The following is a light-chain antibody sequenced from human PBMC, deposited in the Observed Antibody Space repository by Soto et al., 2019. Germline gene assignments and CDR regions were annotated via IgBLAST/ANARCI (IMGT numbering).Light chain of an antibody. CDR1: QSVSSSY. Sequence: EIGLTQSPGTLSLSPGERATLSCRASQSVSSSYLAWYQQKPGQAPRLLIYGASSRATGIPDRFSGSGSGTDLTLTISRLEPEDFAVYYCQQYGSSPGTFGQGTKWEIK. V-gene: IGKV3-20*01. J-gene: IGKJ1*01. CDR2: GAS. CDR3: QQYGSSPGT.